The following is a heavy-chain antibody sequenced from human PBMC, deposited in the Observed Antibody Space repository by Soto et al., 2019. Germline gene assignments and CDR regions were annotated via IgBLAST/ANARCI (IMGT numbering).Heavy chain of an antibody. D-gene: IGHD1-7*01. Sequence: EVQLLESGGGLVKPGGSLRLSCAASGFTFRSYGMMWVRQAPGKGLEWVSAISQSAGGNTYDADSVKGRFTTSRDDSKNTPYLQMDSLRPEDTAQYYGAGWNYDDWGQGAQATGSS. CDR2: ISQSAGGNT. CDR1: GFTFRSYG. V-gene: IGHV3-23*01. CDR3: AGWNYDD. J-gene: IGHJ4*02.